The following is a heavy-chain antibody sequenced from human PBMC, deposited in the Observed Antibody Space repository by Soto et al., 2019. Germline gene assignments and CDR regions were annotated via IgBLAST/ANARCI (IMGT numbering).Heavy chain of an antibody. CDR3: ARVGYYYDSRGSDRSNV. D-gene: IGHD3-22*01. V-gene: IGHV1-69*01. CDR1: GGTFSSYA. CDR2: IIPIFGTA. Sequence: QVQLVQSGAEVKKPGSSVKVSCKASGGTFSSYAISWVRQAPGQGLEWMGGIIPIFGTANYAQKFQGRVTITADESTSTAYMELSSLRSEDTAVYYCARVGYYYDSRGSDRSNVWGQGTLVTVSS. J-gene: IGHJ4*02.